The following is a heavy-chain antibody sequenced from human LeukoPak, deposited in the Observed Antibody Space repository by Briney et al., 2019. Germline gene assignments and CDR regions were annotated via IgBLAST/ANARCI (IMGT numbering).Heavy chain of an antibody. D-gene: IGHD4-23*01. Sequence: SETLSLTCAVYGGSFSGYYWSWIRQPPGKGLEWIGEINHSGSTNYNPSLKSRVTISADTSKNQFSLKLSSVTAADTAVYYCAHGVAATVVTPGPIYYYGMDVWGQGTTVTVSS. V-gene: IGHV4-34*01. J-gene: IGHJ6*02. CDR1: GGSFSGYY. CDR2: INHSGST. CDR3: AHGVAATVVTPGPIYYYGMDV.